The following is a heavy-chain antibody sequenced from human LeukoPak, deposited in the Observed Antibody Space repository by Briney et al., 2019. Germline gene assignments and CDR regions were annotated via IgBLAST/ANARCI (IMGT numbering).Heavy chain of an antibody. CDR2: ISYDGSNK. V-gene: IGHV3-30-3*01. CDR1: GFTFNTYA. D-gene: IGHD2-2*01. J-gene: IGHJ3*02. CDR3: ARAICSSASCYAFDI. Sequence: PGGSLRLSCSASGFTFNTYAINWVRQAPGKGLEWVAVISYDGSNKYYADSVQGRFTISRDNSRNTVYLQMNGLSADDTAIYYCARAICSSASCYAFDIWGQGTMVTVSS.